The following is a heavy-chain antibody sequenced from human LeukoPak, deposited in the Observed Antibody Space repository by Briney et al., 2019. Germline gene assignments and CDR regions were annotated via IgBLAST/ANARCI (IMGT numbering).Heavy chain of an antibody. D-gene: IGHD3-16*01. V-gene: IGHV4-59*11. CDR2: IHYSGRP. CDR3: ARFGVDYDMDV. CDR1: GGSISGHY. Sequence: SETLSLTCTVSGGSISGHYWTWIRQPPGKGLEWIGQIHYSGRPDYNPSLKSRATISVDTSKNQLSLKVTSVTGADTAVYYCARFGVDYDMDVWGQGTTVTVSS. J-gene: IGHJ6*02.